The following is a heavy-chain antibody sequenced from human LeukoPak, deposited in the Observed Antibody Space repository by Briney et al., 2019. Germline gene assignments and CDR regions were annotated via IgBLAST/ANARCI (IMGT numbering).Heavy chain of an antibody. D-gene: IGHD3-10*01. CDR1: GYTFSSYY. Sequence: GASVKVSCKASGYTFSSYYVHWVRQAPGQGLEWMGMIIPSDGFTSYAQKFQGRVTMTRDMSTSTAYMELNSLRSEDTAVYYCARDPSMIRGENTPYFDYWGQGTLVTVSS. V-gene: IGHV1-46*01. CDR3: ARDPSMIRGENTPYFDY. J-gene: IGHJ4*02. CDR2: IIPSDGFT.